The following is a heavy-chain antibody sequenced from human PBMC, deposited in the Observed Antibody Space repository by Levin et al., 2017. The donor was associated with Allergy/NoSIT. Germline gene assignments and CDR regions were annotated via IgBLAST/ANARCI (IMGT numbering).Heavy chain of an antibody. CDR3: ARRGGSGSYYTAPYYYYMDV. D-gene: IGHD3-10*01. CDR1: GGSISSGSYY. J-gene: IGHJ6*03. CDR2: IYTSGST. V-gene: IGHV4-61*02. Sequence: SETLSLTCTVSGGSISSGSYYWSWIRQPAGKGLEWIGRIYTSGSTNYNPSLKSRVTISVDTSKNQFSLKLSSVTAADTAVYYCARRGGSGSYYTAPYYYYMDVWGKGTTVTVSS.